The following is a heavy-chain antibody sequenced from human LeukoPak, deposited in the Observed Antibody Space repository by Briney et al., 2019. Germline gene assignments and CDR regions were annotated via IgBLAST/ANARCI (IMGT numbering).Heavy chain of an antibody. CDR3: TSEGIVGATVFDY. CDR1: GYSFTNYY. Sequence: ASVKVSCKASGYSFTNYYMHWVRQAPGQGLEWMGIINPSGGTTSYAQKFQGRVTMTRDTSTSTVYMELSTLRSDDTAAYYCTSEGIVGATVFDYWGQGTLVTVSS. V-gene: IGHV1-46*01. J-gene: IGHJ4*02. CDR2: INPSGGTT. D-gene: IGHD1-26*01.